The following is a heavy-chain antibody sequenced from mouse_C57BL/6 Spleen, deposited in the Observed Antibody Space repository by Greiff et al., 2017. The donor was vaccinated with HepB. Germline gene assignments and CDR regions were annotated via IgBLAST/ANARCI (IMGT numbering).Heavy chain of an antibody. CDR3: AKKGETAQATSLHY. J-gene: IGHJ4*01. D-gene: IGHD3-2*02. V-gene: IGHV2-5*01. CDR1: GFSLTSYG. Sequence: QVQLQQSGPGLVQPSQSLSITCTVSGFSLTSYGVHWVRQSPGKGLEWLGVIWRGGSTDYNAAFMSRLSITKDNSKSQVFFKMNSLQTDDTAIYYCAKKGETAQATSLHYWGQGTSVTVSS. CDR2: IWRGGST.